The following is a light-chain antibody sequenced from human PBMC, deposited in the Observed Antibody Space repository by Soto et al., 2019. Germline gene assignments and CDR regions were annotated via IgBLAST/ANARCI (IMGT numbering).Light chain of an antibody. V-gene: IGKV3-20*01. Sequence: PGERVTLSCRASQSVSSSYLAWYQQKPGQAPRLLIYGASSRATGIPDRFSGSGSGTDFTLTISRLEPEDFAVYFCQQYGSSPWTFGQGTKVDIK. CDR1: QSVSSSY. J-gene: IGKJ1*01. CDR2: GAS. CDR3: QQYGSSPWT.